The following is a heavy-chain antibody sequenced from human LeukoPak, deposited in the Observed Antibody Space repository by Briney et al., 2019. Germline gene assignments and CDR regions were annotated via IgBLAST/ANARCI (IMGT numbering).Heavy chain of an antibody. CDR3: ARGGRSYYYDSSGYPGGDY. Sequence: ASVKVSCKASGYTFTSYDINWVRQATGQGLEWMGWMNPNSGNTGYAQKCQGRVTITRNTSISTAYMELSSLRSEDTAVYYCARGGRSYYYDSSGYPGGDYWGQGTLVTVSS. J-gene: IGHJ4*02. D-gene: IGHD3-22*01. V-gene: IGHV1-8*03. CDR1: GYTFTSYD. CDR2: MNPNSGNT.